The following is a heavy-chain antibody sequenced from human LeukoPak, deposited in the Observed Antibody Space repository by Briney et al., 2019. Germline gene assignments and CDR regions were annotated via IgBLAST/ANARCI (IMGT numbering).Heavy chain of an antibody. V-gene: IGHV1-18*01. Sequence: ASVKVSRKASGYTFTSYVINWVRQAPGQGLEWMGWISPYNGNTNYAQKLQGTVTMTTDTSTSTAYMELRSLRSDDTAVYYCARDRASGIVDYWGQGTLVTVSS. J-gene: IGHJ4*02. CDR2: ISPYNGNT. CDR3: ARDRASGIVDY. CDR1: GYTFTSYV. D-gene: IGHD6-13*01.